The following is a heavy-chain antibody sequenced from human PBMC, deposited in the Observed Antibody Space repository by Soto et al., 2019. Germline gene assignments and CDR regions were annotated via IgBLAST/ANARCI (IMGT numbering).Heavy chain of an antibody. Sequence: GGSLRLSCAASGFTFSYYNMHWVRQAPGKGLEWISFIRSNSGNTYYADSVKGRFTISRDNAKNSLYLQMNSLRAGDTAVYYCARDMGGGIDYWGQGTLVTVSS. CDR2: IRSNSGNT. V-gene: IGHV3-48*04. CDR3: ARDMGGGIDY. CDR1: GFTFSYYN. J-gene: IGHJ4*02. D-gene: IGHD2-15*01.